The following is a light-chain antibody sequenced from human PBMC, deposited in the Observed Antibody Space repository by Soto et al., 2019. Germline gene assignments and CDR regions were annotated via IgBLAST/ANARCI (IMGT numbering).Light chain of an antibody. CDR2: GAS. CDR3: QQYGSSPRT. CDR1: QSVTSSY. Sequence: EIVLTQSPGTLSLSPGERATLSCRASQSVTSSYLAWYQQKPGQAPRLLIYGASSRATGIPARFSGRGSGTGFTLTISSLEPEDFAVYYCQQYGSSPRTFGQGTKVDI. V-gene: IGKV3-20*01. J-gene: IGKJ1*01.